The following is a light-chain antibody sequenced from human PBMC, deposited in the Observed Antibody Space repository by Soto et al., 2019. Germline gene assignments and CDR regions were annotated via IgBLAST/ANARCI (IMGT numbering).Light chain of an antibody. CDR2: EVT. CDR3: SSYAGSNNFGV. CDR1: SSDVGDYNY. V-gene: IGLV2-8*01. Sequence: QSVLTQPPSVSGSPGQSVTISCTGTSSDVGDYNYVSWYQHQPDKAPKLMIYEVTKRPSGVADRFSGSKSGNTASLTVSGLQAEDEADYYCSSYAGSNNFGVFGGGTKLTVL. J-gene: IGLJ2*01.